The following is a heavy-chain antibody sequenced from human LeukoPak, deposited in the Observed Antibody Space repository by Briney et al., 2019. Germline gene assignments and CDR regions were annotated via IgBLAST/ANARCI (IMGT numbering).Heavy chain of an antibody. CDR1: GFTFGSYA. D-gene: IGHD4-17*01. Sequence: PGGSLRLSCAASGFTFGSYAISWVRQAPGKGLEWVSAISSSGDTTLYVDSVKGRFAISRDNSKNTLYLQMSGLRPEDTAIYYCAKGDYCDYKLIDYWGQGTLVTVSS. V-gene: IGHV3-23*01. J-gene: IGHJ4*02. CDR2: ISSSGDTT. CDR3: AKGDYCDYKLIDY.